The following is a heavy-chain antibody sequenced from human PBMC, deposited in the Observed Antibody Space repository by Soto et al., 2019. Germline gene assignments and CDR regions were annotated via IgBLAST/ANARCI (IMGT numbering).Heavy chain of an antibody. J-gene: IGHJ6*02. CDR3: ARGEDAFFYYGLDV. V-gene: IGHV4-39*07. CDR1: GSSINSSGYY. CDR2: MFYGVST. Sequence: PSETLSLTCTVSGSSINSSGYYWGWIRQPPGKGLEWIGSMFYGVSTYYNPSLKSRVTVSVDTSKNQFSLKLTSVTAADTAVYYCARGEDAFFYYGLDVWGQGITVTVSS.